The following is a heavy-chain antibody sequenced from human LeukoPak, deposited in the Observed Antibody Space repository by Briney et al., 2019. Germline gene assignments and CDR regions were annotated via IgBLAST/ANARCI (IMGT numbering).Heavy chain of an antibody. Sequence: PGRSLRLSCAASGFTFSSYGMHWVRQAPGKGLEWVAVISYAGSNKYYADSVKGRFTISRDNSKNTLYLQMNSLRAEDTAVYYCAKEQTPTRSSSWWTNDAFDIWGQGTMVTVSS. J-gene: IGHJ3*02. D-gene: IGHD6-13*01. CDR3: AKEQTPTRSSSWWTNDAFDI. V-gene: IGHV3-30*18. CDR2: ISYAGSNK. CDR1: GFTFSSYG.